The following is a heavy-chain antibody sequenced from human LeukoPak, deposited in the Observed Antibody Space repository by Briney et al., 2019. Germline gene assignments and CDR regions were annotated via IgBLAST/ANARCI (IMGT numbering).Heavy chain of an antibody. V-gene: IGHV1-8*01. Sequence: ASVKVSCKASGYTFTSYDINWVRQATGQGLEWMGWMNPNSGNTGYAQKFKGRVTMTRNTSISTAYMELSSLRSEDTAVYYCARHPLRSFSGWYRSEEYYYGIDVWGQGTTVTVSS. CDR1: GYTFTSYD. CDR2: MNPNSGNT. CDR3: ARHPLRSFSGWYRSEEYYYGIDV. D-gene: IGHD6-19*01. J-gene: IGHJ6*02.